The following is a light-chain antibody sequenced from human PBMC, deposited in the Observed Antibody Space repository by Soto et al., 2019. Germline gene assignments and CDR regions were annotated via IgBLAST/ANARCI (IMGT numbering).Light chain of an antibody. V-gene: IGKV2-30*01. CDR3: MQGTHWPPMYT. CDR1: QSLVYTDGNTY. CDR2: QLS. J-gene: IGKJ2*01. Sequence: DVVVTQSPLSLPVTLGQPASISCRSSQSLVYTDGNTYLNWFQQRPGQSPRRVIYQLSNRDSGVRDRFSGIGSGTDFPLKISRVEAEDVGVYYCMQGTHWPPMYTFGQGTKLEIK.